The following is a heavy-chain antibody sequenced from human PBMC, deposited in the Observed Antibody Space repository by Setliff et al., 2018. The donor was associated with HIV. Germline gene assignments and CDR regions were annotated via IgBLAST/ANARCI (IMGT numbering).Heavy chain of an antibody. CDR3: AKLGIVVVTAPRYFDL. J-gene: IGHJ2*01. CDR1: GFPFSAYI. Sequence: PGGSLRLSCAASGFPFSAYIMNWVRQAPGKGLEWISYISGSSTTIYYADSVKGRFIISRDNAKNTLYLQMNSLRAEDTAVYYCAKLGIVVVTAPRYFDLWGRGTLVTVSS. V-gene: IGHV3-48*01. CDR2: ISGSSTTI. D-gene: IGHD2-21*02.